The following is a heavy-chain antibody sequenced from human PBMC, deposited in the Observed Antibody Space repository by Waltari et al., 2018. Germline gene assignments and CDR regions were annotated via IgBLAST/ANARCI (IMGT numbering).Heavy chain of an antibody. CDR3: VIGAYCGGDCYPGYFQH. D-gene: IGHD2-21*02. CDR2: MNPNSGNT. CDR1: GYTFTSYD. J-gene: IGHJ1*01. Sequence: QVQLVQSGAEVKKPGASVKVSCKASGYTFTSYDINWVRQATGQGLEWMGWMNPNSGNTGYAQKFQGRVTMTRNTSISTAYMELSSLRSEDTAVYYCVIGAYCGGDCYPGYFQHWGQGTLVTVSS. V-gene: IGHV1-8*01.